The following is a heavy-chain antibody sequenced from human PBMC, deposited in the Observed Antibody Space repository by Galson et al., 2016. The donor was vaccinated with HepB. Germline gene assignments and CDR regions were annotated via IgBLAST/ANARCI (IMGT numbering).Heavy chain of an antibody. Sequence: SLRLSCAVSGFTLGDYALNWVRQAPGKGLEWVGYIRTKTYGATPEYAASVGGRFAISRDDSESIAYLQMNSLKTEDTGVYYFTRVGHNQSWNYYYGFDVWGQGTTVTVSS. CDR3: TRVGHNQSWNYYYGFDV. D-gene: IGHD6-13*01. CDR2: IRTKTYGATP. CDR1: GFTLGDYA. V-gene: IGHV3-49*04. J-gene: IGHJ6*01.